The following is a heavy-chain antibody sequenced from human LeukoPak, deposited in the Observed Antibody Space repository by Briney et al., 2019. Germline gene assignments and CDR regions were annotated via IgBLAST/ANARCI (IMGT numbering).Heavy chain of an antibody. CDR2: IYHSGST. D-gene: IGHD5-24*01. V-gene: IGHV4-4*02. Sequence: SETLSLTCDVSGGSISSSNWWSWVRPPPGKGLEWSGEIYHSGSTNYNPSLKSRVTISVDKSKDQFSLKLSSVTAADTAVYYCARGMATSLSFLQHWGQGTLVTVSS. CDR3: ARGMATSLSFLQH. J-gene: IGHJ1*01. CDR1: GGSISSSNW.